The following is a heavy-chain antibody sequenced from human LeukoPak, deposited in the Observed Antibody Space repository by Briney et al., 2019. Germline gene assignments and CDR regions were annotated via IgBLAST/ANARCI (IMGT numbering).Heavy chain of an antibody. Sequence: KSSETLSLTCTVSGGSISSSSYYWGWIRQPPGKGLEWIGSIYYSGSVYYNPSLKSRVTISVDTSKNQFSLKLSSVTAADTAVYYCARVRRTAAGSFDYWGQGTLVTVSS. V-gene: IGHV4-39*07. J-gene: IGHJ4*02. CDR2: IYYSGSV. CDR1: GGSISSSSYY. D-gene: IGHD6-13*01. CDR3: ARVRRTAAGSFDY.